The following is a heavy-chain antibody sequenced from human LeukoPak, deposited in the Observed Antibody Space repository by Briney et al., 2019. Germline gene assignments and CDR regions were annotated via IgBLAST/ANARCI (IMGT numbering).Heavy chain of an antibody. Sequence: GGSLRLSCGASGFTFSNYEMNWVRQAPGMGLEWVSYITSSGPTAYYADSVKGRFNISRDNAQNSLFLQMNNLTAEDTAIYYCARLGFCSDGSCYSLDYWGKGILVTVSS. D-gene: IGHD2-15*01. V-gene: IGHV3-48*03. CDR2: ITSSGPTA. J-gene: IGHJ4*02. CDR3: ARLGFCSDGSCYSLDY. CDR1: GFTFSNYE.